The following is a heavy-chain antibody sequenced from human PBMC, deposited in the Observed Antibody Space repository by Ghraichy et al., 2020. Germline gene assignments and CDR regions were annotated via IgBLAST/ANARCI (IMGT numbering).Heavy chain of an antibody. CDR2: MSQGGNT. CDR1: GESISKTGSS. D-gene: IGHD2-21*02. J-gene: IGHJ4*02. Sequence: SQTLSLTCTVSGESISKTGSSWSWIRQPPGKGLEWLGYMSQGGNTHYSASLKSRLTISVDRSKNQLYLNLTSVTGADTAVYYCARVGLKGDYFWGQGTQVIVSS. CDR3: ARVGLKGDYF. V-gene: IGHV4-30-2*01.